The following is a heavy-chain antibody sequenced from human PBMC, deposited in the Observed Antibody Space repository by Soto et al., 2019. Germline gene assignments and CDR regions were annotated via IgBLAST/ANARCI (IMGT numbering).Heavy chain of an antibody. CDR3: AHSTRPNYYGAGSYLDY. CDR1: GFSLSTSGVC. D-gene: IGHD3-10*01. CDR2: IYWNYDK. V-gene: IGHV2-5*01. J-gene: IGHJ4*02. Sequence: QITLKASVPTLVKPTQHLTLTCTVFGFSLSTSGVCVGWIRQPPGKYLKLLALIYWNYDKRYSPSLKSRLTITEDATKIQVVLTMTNMDPVDTATYYCAHSTRPNYYGAGSYLDYWGQGTLVIVS.